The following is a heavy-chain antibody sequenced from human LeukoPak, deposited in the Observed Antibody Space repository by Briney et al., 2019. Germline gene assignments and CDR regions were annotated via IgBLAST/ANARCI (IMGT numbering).Heavy chain of an antibody. CDR1: GFTFSDYY. D-gene: IGHD4-11*01. V-gene: IGHV3-11*04. CDR3: ARDPMTTEGYYYYYMDV. Sequence: GGSLRLSCAASGFTFSDYYMSWLRQAPGEGLEWVSYISSSGSTIYYADSVKGRFTTSRDNAKNSLYLQMNSLRAEDTAVYYCARDPMTTEGYYYYYMDVWGKGTTVTVSS. CDR2: ISSSGSTI. J-gene: IGHJ6*03.